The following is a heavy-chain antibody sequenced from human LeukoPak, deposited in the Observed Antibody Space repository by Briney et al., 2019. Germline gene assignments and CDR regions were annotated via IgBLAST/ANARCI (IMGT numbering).Heavy chain of an antibody. Sequence: ASVKVSCKASGYSFTGHYMHWVRQAPGQGLEWMGWINPKSGGTNYAQKFQGRVTMTRDTSISTAYMDLSRLRSDDTAVYYCARGAARGATLYYYYYMDVWGKGTTVTVSS. D-gene: IGHD1-26*01. J-gene: IGHJ6*03. CDR3: ARGAARGATLYYYYYMDV. CDR2: INPKSGGT. V-gene: IGHV1-2*02. CDR1: GYSFTGHY.